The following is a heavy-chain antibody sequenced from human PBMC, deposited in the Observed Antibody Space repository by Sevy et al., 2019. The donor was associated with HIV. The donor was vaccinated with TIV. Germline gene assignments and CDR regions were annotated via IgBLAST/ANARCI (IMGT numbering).Heavy chain of an antibody. CDR3: ARDTGVVVPAATYNRFDP. Sequence: SETLSLTCTVSGGSIISYYWSWIRQPPGKGLEWIGYIYYSGSTNYNPSLKSRVTISVDTSKNQFSLKLSSVTAADTAVYYCARDTGVVVPAATYNRFDPWGQGTLVTVSS. CDR1: GGSIISYY. V-gene: IGHV4-59*01. D-gene: IGHD2-2*01. CDR2: IYYSGST. J-gene: IGHJ5*02.